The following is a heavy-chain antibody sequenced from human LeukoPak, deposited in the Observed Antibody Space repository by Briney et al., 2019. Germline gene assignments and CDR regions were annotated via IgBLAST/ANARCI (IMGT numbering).Heavy chain of an antibody. CDR3: TVCGYSSSWYAFGY. D-gene: IGHD6-13*01. CDR2: IKSKTDCATT. V-gene: IGHV3-15*01. Sequence: PGGSLRLSCAASGFTFSNACMSWVRQAPGKGLEWVGRIKSKTDCATTDYAASVKGRFTISRDESKNTMYLQMNSMKTEDTAVYYCTVCGYSSSWYAFGYWGQGTLVTVSS. CDR1: GFTFSNAC. J-gene: IGHJ4*02.